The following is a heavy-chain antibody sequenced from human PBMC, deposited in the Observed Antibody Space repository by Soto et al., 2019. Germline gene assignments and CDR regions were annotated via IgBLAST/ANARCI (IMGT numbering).Heavy chain of an antibody. CDR1: GGSISSSNW. CDR2: IYHSGST. J-gene: IGHJ6*02. CDR3: AREQDYYGSGSYYNGYHYYGMDV. D-gene: IGHD3-10*01. Sequence: SETLSLTCAVSGGSISSSNWWSWVRQPPGKGLEWIGEIYHSGSTNYNPSLKSRVTISVDKSKNQFTLKLSSVTAADTAVYYCAREQDYYGSGSYYNGYHYYGMDVWGQGTTVTVSS. V-gene: IGHV4-4*02.